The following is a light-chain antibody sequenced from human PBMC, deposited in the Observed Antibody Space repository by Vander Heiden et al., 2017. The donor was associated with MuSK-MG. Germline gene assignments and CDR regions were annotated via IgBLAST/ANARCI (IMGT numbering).Light chain of an antibody. CDR2: DVS. Sequence: QSALTQPRSVSGSPGQSVTISCTGTSSDVGGYNYVSWYQQHPGEAPKLMIYDVSKRPSGVPDRFSGSKSDNTASLAISGLQAEDEADYFCCSYAGSYTLVFGGWTQLTVL. V-gene: IGLV2-11*01. CDR3: CSYAGSYTLV. CDR1: SSDVGGYNY. J-gene: IGLJ2*01.